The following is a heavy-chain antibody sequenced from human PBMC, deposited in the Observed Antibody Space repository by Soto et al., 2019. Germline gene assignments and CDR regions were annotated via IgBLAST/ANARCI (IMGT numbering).Heavy chain of an antibody. CDR2: ISAYNGNT. Sequence: GASVKVSCKASGYTFTSYGISWVRQAPGQGFEWMGWISAYNGNTNYAQKLQGRVTMTTDTSTSTVYMELSSLRSEDTAVYYCARDLGYCSSTSCPCNWFDPWGQGTLVTVSS. CDR3: ARDLGYCSSTSCPCNWFDP. V-gene: IGHV1-18*01. CDR1: GYTFTSYG. J-gene: IGHJ5*02. D-gene: IGHD2-2*01.